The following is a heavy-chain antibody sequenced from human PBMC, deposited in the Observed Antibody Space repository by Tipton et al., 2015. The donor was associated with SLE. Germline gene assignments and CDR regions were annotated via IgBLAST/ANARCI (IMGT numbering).Heavy chain of an antibody. CDR1: GGSIMNTHYS. D-gene: IGHD6-19*01. CDR2: MYFSGNT. J-gene: IGHJ4*02. V-gene: IGHV4-39*07. Sequence: TLSLTCTGSGGSIMNTHYSWGWVRQPPGKGLDWIGTMYFSGNTYYNPSLKSRVAISLDTSKNQLSLNMSSVTAADTAVYYCARQAHDTGWYEQFDHWGEGTLVAVSS. CDR3: ARQAHDTGWYEQFDH.